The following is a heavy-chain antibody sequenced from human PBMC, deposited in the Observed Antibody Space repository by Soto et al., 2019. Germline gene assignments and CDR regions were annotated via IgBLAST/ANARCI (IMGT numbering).Heavy chain of an antibody. Sequence: GESLKISCKASGYSFTTYWIAWVRQMPGKGLEWMGIINPGDSDIRYSPSFQGQVTISADNSISTAYLQWSSLKASDTAMYYCARQEQFYYYYYGMDVWGQGTAVTVSS. CDR1: GYSFTTYW. CDR3: ARQEQFYYYYYGMDV. V-gene: IGHV5-51*01. D-gene: IGHD4-4*01. J-gene: IGHJ6*02. CDR2: INPGDSDI.